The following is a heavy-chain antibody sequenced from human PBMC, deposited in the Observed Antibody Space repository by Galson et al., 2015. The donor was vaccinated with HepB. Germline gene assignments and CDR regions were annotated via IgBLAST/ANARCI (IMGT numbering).Heavy chain of an antibody. V-gene: IGHV3-53*01. Sequence: SLRLSCAASGFTVSSNYMSWVRQAPGKGLEWVSVIYSGGSTYYADSVKGRFTISRDNSKNTLYLQMNSLRAEDTAVYYCARGRGNHYGLGVIWGQGTMVTVSS. J-gene: IGHJ3*02. CDR2: IYSGGST. CDR3: ARGRGNHYGLGVI. D-gene: IGHD3-10*01. CDR1: GFTVSSNY.